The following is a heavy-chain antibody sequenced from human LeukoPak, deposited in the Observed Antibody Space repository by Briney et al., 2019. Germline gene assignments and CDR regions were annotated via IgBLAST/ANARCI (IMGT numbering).Heavy chain of an antibody. CDR2: ISGSGGST. V-gene: IGHV3-23*01. CDR1: GFTFSSYA. Sequence: GGSLRLSCAASGFTFSSYAMNWVRQAPGKGLEWVSAISGSGGSTYYADSVKGRFTISRDNSKNTLYLQMNSLRAEDTAVYYCARGRSGSYLSYYFDFWGQGTLVTVSS. J-gene: IGHJ4*02. D-gene: IGHD1-26*01. CDR3: ARGRSGSYLSYYFDF.